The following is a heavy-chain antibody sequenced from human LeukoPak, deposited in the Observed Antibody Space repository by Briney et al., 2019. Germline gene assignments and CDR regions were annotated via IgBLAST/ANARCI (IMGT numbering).Heavy chain of an antibody. J-gene: IGHJ6*02. CDR3: ARLRAAATSGMDV. D-gene: IGHD6-13*01. CDR1: GYTFTSYG. V-gene: IGHV1-18*01. CDR2: ISAYNGNT. Sequence: ASVKVSCKASGYTFTSYGISWVRQAPGQGLEWMGWISAYNGNTNYAQKLQGRVTMTTDTSTNTAYMELRSLRSDNTAVYYCARLRAAATSGMDVWGQGTTVTVSS.